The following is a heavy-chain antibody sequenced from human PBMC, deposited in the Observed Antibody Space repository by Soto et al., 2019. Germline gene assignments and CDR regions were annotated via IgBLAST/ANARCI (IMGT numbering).Heavy chain of an antibody. V-gene: IGHV3-23*01. J-gene: IGHJ3*02. Sequence: EVQLLESGGGLVQPGGSLRLSCAASGFTFSSYAMSWVRQAPGKGLEWVSAISGSGGSTYYADSVKGRFTISRDNSKNTLYLQMNSLRAEDTAVYYCAKPPKHYDFWSGYYLGAFDIWGQGTMVTVSS. CDR3: AKPPKHYDFWSGYYLGAFDI. CDR1: GFTFSSYA. CDR2: ISGSGGST. D-gene: IGHD3-3*01.